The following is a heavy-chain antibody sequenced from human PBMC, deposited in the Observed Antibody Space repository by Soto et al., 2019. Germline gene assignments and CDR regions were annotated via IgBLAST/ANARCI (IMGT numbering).Heavy chain of an antibody. J-gene: IGHJ4*02. CDR3: ARGRKPY. Sequence: GGSLRLSCAASGFTFSDSYMSWIRQAPGKGLEWISYISNSGDIIYYADSVKGRFTISRDNAKNSLYLQMNSLRAEDTAVYYCARGRKPYWGQGTLVTVSS. CDR2: ISNSGDII. CDR1: GFTFSDSY. V-gene: IGHV3-11*01.